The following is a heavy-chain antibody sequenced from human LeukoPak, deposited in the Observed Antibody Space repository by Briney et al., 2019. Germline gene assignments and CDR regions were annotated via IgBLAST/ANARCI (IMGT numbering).Heavy chain of an antibody. V-gene: IGHV4-59*01. D-gene: IGHD3-10*01. CDR2: IYYSGST. J-gene: IGHJ4*02. CDR1: GGSISSYY. Sequence: SETLSLTCTVSGGSISSYYWSWIRQPPGKGLEWIGYIYYSGSTNYNPSLKSRVTISVDTSKNQFSLKLSSVTAADTAVYYCARAANPHYYGSGSYFDYWGQGTLVTVSS. CDR3: ARAANPHYYGSGSYFDY.